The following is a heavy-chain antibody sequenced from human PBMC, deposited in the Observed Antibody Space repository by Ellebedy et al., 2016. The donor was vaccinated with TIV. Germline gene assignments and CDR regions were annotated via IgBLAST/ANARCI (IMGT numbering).Heavy chain of an antibody. CDR1: GYTFTSYG. CDR2: LSSYNGNT. Sequence: AASVKVSCKASGYTFTSYGISWVRQAPGRGLEWMGWLSSYNGNTKYAQKFQGRVTMTTETSTSTTYMGLRGLRSDDTALYYCARIGGGVSGTSFDVWGQGTIVTVSS. J-gene: IGHJ3*01. V-gene: IGHV1-18*04. D-gene: IGHD3-16*01. CDR3: ARIGGGVSGTSFDV.